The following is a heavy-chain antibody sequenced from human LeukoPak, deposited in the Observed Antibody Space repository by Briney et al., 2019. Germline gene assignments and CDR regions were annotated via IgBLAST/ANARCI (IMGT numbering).Heavy chain of an antibody. J-gene: IGHJ4*02. Sequence: GGSLRLSCAASGFTFSSYWMSWVRQAPGKGLEGVANIKQDGSEKYYVDSVKGRFTISRDNAKNSLYLQMNSLRAEDTAVYYCARERAGGYSSSWYSYYLDYWGQGTLVTVSS. V-gene: IGHV3-7*01. D-gene: IGHD6-13*01. CDR1: GFTFSSYW. CDR3: ARERAGGYSSSWYSYYLDY. CDR2: IKQDGSEK.